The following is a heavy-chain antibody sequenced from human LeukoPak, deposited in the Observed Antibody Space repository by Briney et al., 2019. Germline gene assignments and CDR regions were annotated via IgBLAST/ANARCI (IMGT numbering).Heavy chain of an antibody. CDR2: ISSSGSTL. CDR1: GFTFSDYY. J-gene: IGHJ4*02. D-gene: IGHD2-2*01. CDR3: TAPDDLTVFDY. V-gene: IGHV3-11*01. Sequence: PGGSLRLSSAASGFTFSDYYMSWIRQAPGKGLEWVSYISSSGSTLYYADSVKGRFTISRDNAKNSLYLQMNSLRAEDTAVYYCTAPDDLTVFDYWGQGTLVTVSS.